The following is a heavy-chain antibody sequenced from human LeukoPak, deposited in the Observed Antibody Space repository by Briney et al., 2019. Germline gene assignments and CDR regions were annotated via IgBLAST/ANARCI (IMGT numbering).Heavy chain of an antibody. CDR1: GVTLSDHH. Sequence: PGGSLTLSCAASGVTLSDHHMDWVRQAPGKGLEWVGRTRNKARGYTTEYAESVKGRFTISRDDSKTLVYLQMKSLKTEDTAVYFCTRDGGEGDNSAFDIWGQGTVVTVSS. D-gene: IGHD3-16*01. CDR3: TRDGGEGDNSAFDI. V-gene: IGHV3-72*01. CDR2: TRNKARGYTT. J-gene: IGHJ3*02.